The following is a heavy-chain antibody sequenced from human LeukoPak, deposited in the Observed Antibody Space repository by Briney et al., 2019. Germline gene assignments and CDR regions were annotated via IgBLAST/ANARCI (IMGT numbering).Heavy chain of an antibody. CDR2: ISNDGSNK. V-gene: IGHV3-30*18. CDR1: GFTFSRYG. J-gene: IGHJ4*02. CDR3: AKGGYSSGWRNYFDY. D-gene: IGHD6-19*01. Sequence: GGSLRLSCAASGFTFSRYGMHWVRQAPGKGLEWVALISNDGSNKYYADSVKGRFTISRDNSKDTLYLQMNSLRAEDTAVYYCAKGGYSSGWRNYFDYWGQGTLVTVSS.